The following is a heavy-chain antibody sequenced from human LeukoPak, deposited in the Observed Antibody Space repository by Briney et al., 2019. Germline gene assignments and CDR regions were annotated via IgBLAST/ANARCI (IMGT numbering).Heavy chain of an antibody. J-gene: IGHJ6*03. Sequence: GGSLRLSCAASGFTFSSYWMSWVRQAPGKGLEWVANIKQDGSEKYYVDSVKGRFTIFRDNAKNSLYLQMNSLRAEDTAVYYCARGRQDYYYYMDVWGKGTTVTVSS. CDR1: GFTFSSYW. CDR2: IKQDGSEK. V-gene: IGHV3-7*01. CDR3: ARGRQDYYYYMDV.